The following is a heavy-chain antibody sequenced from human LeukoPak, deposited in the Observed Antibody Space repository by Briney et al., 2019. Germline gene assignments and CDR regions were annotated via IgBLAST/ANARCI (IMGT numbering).Heavy chain of an antibody. CDR3: ARASGCSYGPRDY. V-gene: IGHV1-18*01. J-gene: IGHJ4*02. CDR1: GYTFSSYG. CDR2: ISAHTGHT. Sequence: GASVKVSCKASGYTFSSYGVTWVRQAPGQGLEWMGWISAHTGHTSYAQKLQDRITMTTDTSTSTAYMELRSLRSDDTAVYFCARASGCSYGPRDYWGQGTLVTVSS. D-gene: IGHD5-18*01.